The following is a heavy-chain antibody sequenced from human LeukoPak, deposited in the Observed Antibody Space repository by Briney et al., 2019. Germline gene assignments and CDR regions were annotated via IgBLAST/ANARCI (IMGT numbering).Heavy chain of an antibody. Sequence: PSQTLSLTCTVSGGSISSGDYYWSWIRQPPGKGLEWIGYIYYSGSTYYNPSLKSRVTISVDTSKNQFSLKLSSVTAADTAVYYCARVGYSSSWYFDYWGQGTLVTVSS. CDR3: ARVGYSSSWYFDY. D-gene: IGHD6-13*01. CDR2: IYYSGST. J-gene: IGHJ4*02. V-gene: IGHV4-30-4*08. CDR1: GGSISSGDYY.